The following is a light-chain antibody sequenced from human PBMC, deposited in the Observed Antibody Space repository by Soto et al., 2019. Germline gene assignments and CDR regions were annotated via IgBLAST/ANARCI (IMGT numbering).Light chain of an antibody. CDR2: SNN. J-gene: IGLJ2*01. CDR1: SSNIGSNT. V-gene: IGLV1-44*01. Sequence: QAVVTQPPSASGTPGQRVTISCSGSSSNIGSNTVNWYQQLPGTAPKLLIYSNNQRPSGVPDRFSGSTSGTSASLDISGLQSEDEADYYCAAWDDSLSAVVFGGGTKLTVL. CDR3: AAWDDSLSAVV.